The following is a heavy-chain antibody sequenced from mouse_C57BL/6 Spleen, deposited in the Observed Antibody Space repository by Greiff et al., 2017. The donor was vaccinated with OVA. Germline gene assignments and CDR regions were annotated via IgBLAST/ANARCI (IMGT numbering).Heavy chain of an antibody. V-gene: IGHV2-6-1*01. Sequence: QVQLKESGPGLVAPSQSLSITCTVSGFSLTSYGVHWVRQPPGQGLEWLVVIWSDGSTTYNSDLKSRLSISKEHSQCQVFLIMHSLQTADIAMYYWARHAGDYAMDYWGQGTLVTVS. CDR3: ARHAGDYAMDY. J-gene: IGHJ4*01. CDR1: GFSLTSYG. CDR2: IWSDGST.